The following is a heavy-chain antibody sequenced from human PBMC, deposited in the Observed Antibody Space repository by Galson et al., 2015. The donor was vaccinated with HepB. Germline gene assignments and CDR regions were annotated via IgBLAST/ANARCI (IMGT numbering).Heavy chain of an antibody. CDR2: VCYNGPT. CDR3: TSGRDAYKTGF. D-gene: IGHD5-24*01. V-gene: IGHV4-61*08. Sequence: ETLSLTCTVSGASVSSRDFCWSWIRQPPGERPEQIGYVCYNGPTTYNPSFKSRVSMPVDTSKNLLSLRVTSVTAADTAVYFCTSGRDAYKTGFWGQGTLVTVSS. J-gene: IGHJ4*02. CDR1: GASVSSRDFC.